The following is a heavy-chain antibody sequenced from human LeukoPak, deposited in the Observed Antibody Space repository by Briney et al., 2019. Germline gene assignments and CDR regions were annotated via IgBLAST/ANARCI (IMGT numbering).Heavy chain of an antibody. J-gene: IGHJ3*02. V-gene: IGHV4-59*11. Sequence: SETLSLTCAVSDDSFSSHYGTWIRQPPGKGLEWIGYISYIGSTNYNPSLKSRVTISIDTSKNQFSLKLSSVTAADTAVYYCARDLFTVTKGFDIWGQGTMVSVSS. CDR1: DDSFSSHY. CDR2: ISYIGST. CDR3: ARDLFTVTKGFDI. D-gene: IGHD4-17*01.